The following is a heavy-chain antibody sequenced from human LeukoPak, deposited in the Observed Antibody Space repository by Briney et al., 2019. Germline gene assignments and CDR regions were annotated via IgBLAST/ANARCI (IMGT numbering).Heavy chain of an antibody. J-gene: IGHJ3*02. CDR2: ISSRSSNI. V-gene: IGHV3-48*01. CDR1: GFTFSSYS. CDR3: CSGWNIAFDI. D-gene: IGHD6-19*01. Sequence: GGSLRLSCAASGFTFSSYSMNWVRQAPGKGLEWVSYISSRSSNIYYADSVKGRFTISRDNAKNSLYLQMNSLRAEDTAVYYCCSGWNIAFDIWGQGTMVTVSS.